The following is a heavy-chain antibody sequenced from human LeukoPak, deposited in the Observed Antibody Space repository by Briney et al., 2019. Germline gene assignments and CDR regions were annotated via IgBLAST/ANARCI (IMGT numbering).Heavy chain of an antibody. Sequence: GGSLRLSCAASGFTFSGSSMNWVRQAPGKGLEWVSSISGSSSYMFYADSVRGRFTISRDNAMNSLYLQMNSLRAEDTAVYYCARGEYCSGGTCYLDYWGQGTLVTVSS. V-gene: IGHV3-21*01. CDR2: ISGSSSYM. D-gene: IGHD2-15*01. CDR3: ARGEYCSGGTCYLDY. J-gene: IGHJ4*02. CDR1: GFTFSGSS.